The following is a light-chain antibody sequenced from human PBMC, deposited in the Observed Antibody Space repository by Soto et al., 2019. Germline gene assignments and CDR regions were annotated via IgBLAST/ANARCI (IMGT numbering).Light chain of an antibody. J-gene: IGKJ1*01. V-gene: IGKV3-15*01. Sequence: EIVMTQSPATLSVSPGERATLSCRVSQSVSSNLAWYQQKPGQAPRLLIYGASTRATGIPARFSGSGSGTEFTLTISSLQSEDFAVYCCQQYYKLPWTFGQGTKVEIK. CDR3: QQYYKLPWT. CDR2: GAS. CDR1: QSVSSN.